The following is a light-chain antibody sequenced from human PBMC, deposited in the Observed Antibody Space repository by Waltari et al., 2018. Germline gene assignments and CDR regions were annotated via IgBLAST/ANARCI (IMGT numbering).Light chain of an antibody. CDR2: DGS. Sequence: DIQMTQSPASLSASVGDRVTITCQASQDIRYYLNWYQQKAGKAPRLLIYDGSYLEIGVPSRFSGSASGTEFNLTISSLQPEDLATYYCQQYDDLPHTFGPGTRVDFK. J-gene: IGKJ3*01. CDR1: QDIRYY. V-gene: IGKV1-33*01. CDR3: QQYDDLPHT.